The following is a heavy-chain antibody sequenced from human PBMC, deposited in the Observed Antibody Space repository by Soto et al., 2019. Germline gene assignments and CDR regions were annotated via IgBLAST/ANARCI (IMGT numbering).Heavy chain of an antibody. V-gene: IGHV3-23*01. J-gene: IGHJ4*02. D-gene: IGHD6-13*01. CDR2: ISGSGGST. Sequence: PGGSLRLSCAASGSTFSSYAMSWVRQAPGKRLEWVSAISGSGGSTYYADSVKGRFTISRDNSKNTLYLQMNSLRAEDTAVYYCAYSSTPFDYWGQGTLVTVSS. CDR1: GSTFSSYA. CDR3: AYSSTPFDY.